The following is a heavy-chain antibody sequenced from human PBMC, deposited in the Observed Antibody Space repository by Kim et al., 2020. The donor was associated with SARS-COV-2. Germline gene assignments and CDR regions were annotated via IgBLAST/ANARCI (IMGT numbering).Heavy chain of an antibody. CDR1: GFTFSSYW. D-gene: IGHD3-9*01. Sequence: GGSLRLSCAASGFTFSSYWMSWVRQAPGKGLEWVANIKQDGSEKYYVDSVKGRFTISRDNAKNSLYLQMNSLRAEDTAVYYCARESFDWLKGYYYGMDVWGQGTTVTVSS. CDR2: IKQDGSEK. CDR3: ARESFDWLKGYYYGMDV. V-gene: IGHV3-7*03. J-gene: IGHJ6*02.